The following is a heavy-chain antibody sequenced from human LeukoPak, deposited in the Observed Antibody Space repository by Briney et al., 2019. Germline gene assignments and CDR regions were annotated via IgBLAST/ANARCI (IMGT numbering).Heavy chain of an antibody. V-gene: IGHV3-7*01. CDR1: GFTVSSSY. D-gene: IGHD3-22*01. J-gene: IGHJ4*02. CDR3: ARDEYVLYYDSSGYPDLFDY. Sequence: GGSLRLSCAASGFTVSSSYMYWVRQAPGKGLEWVANIKQDGSEKYYVDSVKGRFTISRDNAKNSLYLQMNSLRAEDTAVYYCARDEYVLYYDSSGYPDLFDYWGQGTLVTVSS. CDR2: IKQDGSEK.